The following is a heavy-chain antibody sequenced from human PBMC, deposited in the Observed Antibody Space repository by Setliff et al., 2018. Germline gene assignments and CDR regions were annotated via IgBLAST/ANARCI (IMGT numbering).Heavy chain of an antibody. J-gene: IGHJ4*02. CDR3: VRSTTSCHDH. CDR2: ISWNSGSI. Sequence: GGSLRLSCAASGFTFDDYAMHWVRQAPGKGLEWVSGISWNSGSIGYADSVKGRFTISRDNAKNSLYLQMNSLRAEDMALYYCVRSTTSCHDHWGQGSLVTVSS. V-gene: IGHV3-9*03. CDR1: GFTFDDYA. D-gene: IGHD2-2*01.